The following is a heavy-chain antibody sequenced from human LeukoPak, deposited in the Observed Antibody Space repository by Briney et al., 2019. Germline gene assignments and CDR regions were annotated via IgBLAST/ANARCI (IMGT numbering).Heavy chain of an antibody. CDR3: ARDGPTYDFWSGYYLPMRAFDI. CDR2: ISSSCSTI. V-gene: IGHV3-11*01. CDR1: GLTFSDYY. Sequence: GGSLRLSCAASGLTFSDYYMSWIRQAPGQGLELVSYISSSCSTIYYADSVKGRFTISRDNAKNSLYLQMNSLRAEDTAVYYCARDGPTYDFWSGYYLPMRAFDIWGQGTMVTVSS. D-gene: IGHD3-3*01. J-gene: IGHJ3*02.